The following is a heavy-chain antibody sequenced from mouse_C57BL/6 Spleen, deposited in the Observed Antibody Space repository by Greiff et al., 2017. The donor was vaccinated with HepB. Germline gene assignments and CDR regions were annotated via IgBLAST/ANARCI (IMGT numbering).Heavy chain of an antibody. D-gene: IGHD1-1*01. CDR1: GYAFTNYL. CDR2: INPGSGGT. V-gene: IGHV1-54*01. J-gene: IGHJ2*01. Sequence: VQLQQSGAELVRPGPSVKVSCKASGYAFTNYLIEWVKQRPGQGLEWIGVINPGSGGTNYNEKFKGTATLTADKSSSTAYMQLSSLTSEDSAVYFCARMGYYGSSPYWGQGTTLTVSS. CDR3: ARMGYYGSSPY.